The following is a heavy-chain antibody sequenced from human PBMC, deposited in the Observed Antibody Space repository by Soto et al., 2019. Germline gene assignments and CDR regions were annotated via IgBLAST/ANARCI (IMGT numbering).Heavy chain of an antibody. CDR3: ALTRRSTLMEVPCPGLEH. V-gene: IGHV3-30*03. J-gene: IGHJ1*01. CDR2: ISHDSRDK. D-gene: IGHD2-21*01. Sequence: QVQLVESGGGVVQPGTSLRLSCAASGLIFRNFGIHWVRQAPGKGLQWVAVISHDSRDKRFADSIQGRFDISRDNSNSILYLEMSSLRPEDSALYYCALTRRSTLMEVPCPGLEHWGRGTLVTVSS. CDR1: GLIFRNFG.